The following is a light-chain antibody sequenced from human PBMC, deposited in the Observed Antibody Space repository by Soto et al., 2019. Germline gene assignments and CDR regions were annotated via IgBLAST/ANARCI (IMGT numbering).Light chain of an antibody. V-gene: IGKV1-5*03. CDR3: QQYKTYSLT. CDR2: KAS. Sequence: DIQMTQSPSTLSASVGDRVTITCRASQSISTWLAWYQQKPGKAPKVLIYKASILESGVPSRFSGSGSGTEFTLTISSLQPDDFATYYCQQYKTYSLTFGGGTKVDIK. J-gene: IGKJ4*01. CDR1: QSISTW.